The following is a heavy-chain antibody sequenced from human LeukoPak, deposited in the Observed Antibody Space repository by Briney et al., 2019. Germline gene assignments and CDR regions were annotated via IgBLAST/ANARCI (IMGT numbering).Heavy chain of an antibody. Sequence: GGSLRLSCAASGFTFSSYSMTWVRQAPGKGLEWVSSISSSSSYIYYADSVKGRFTISRDNAKNSLYLQMNSLGAEDTAVYYCARAPFSSSYDYWGQGTLVTVSS. J-gene: IGHJ4*02. CDR1: GFTFSSYS. CDR2: ISSSSSYI. V-gene: IGHV3-21*01. CDR3: ARAPFSSSYDY. D-gene: IGHD6-13*01.